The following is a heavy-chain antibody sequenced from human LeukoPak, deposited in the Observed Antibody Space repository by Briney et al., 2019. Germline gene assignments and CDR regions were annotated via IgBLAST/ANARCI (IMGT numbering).Heavy chain of an antibody. Sequence: KPSETLSLTCTVSGDSISSYYWSWIRQPPGKGLEWIGYIYYSGNTNYNPSLKSRVTISVDTSKNQFSLKLTSVTAADTAVYYCARAEINDYSRYWGQGIPVIVSS. D-gene: IGHD4-11*01. CDR1: GDSISSYY. V-gene: IGHV4-59*08. CDR2: IYYSGNT. J-gene: IGHJ4*02. CDR3: ARAEINDYSRY.